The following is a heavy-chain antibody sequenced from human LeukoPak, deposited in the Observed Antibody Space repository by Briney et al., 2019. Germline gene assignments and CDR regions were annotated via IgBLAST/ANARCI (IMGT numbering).Heavy chain of an antibody. Sequence: SQTLSLTCAISADSVSSNSAAWNWIRQSPPRGLEWLGRTYYRSKWYNDYAVSVKSRITINPDTSKNQFSLQLNSVTPEDTAVYYCARDLRSRGPSYSWFDPWGQGTLVTVSS. CDR3: ARDLRSRGPSYSWFDP. CDR2: TYYRSKWYN. J-gene: IGHJ5*02. V-gene: IGHV6-1*01. D-gene: IGHD2-2*01. CDR1: ADSVSSNSAA.